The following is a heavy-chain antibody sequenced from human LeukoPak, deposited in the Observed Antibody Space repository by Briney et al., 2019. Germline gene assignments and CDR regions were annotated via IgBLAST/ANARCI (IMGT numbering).Heavy chain of an antibody. CDR1: GFTFSSYA. J-gene: IGHJ5*02. CDR2: ISGSGDST. CDR3: ANWAGPFDP. D-gene: IGHD1-14*01. V-gene: IGHV3-23*01. Sequence: GGSLRLSCAASGFTFSSYAMTWVRQAPGRGLEWVSGISGSGDSTYYADSVKGWFTISRDNSKNTVYLQMNSLRAEDTAVYYCANWAGPFDPWGQGTLVTVSS.